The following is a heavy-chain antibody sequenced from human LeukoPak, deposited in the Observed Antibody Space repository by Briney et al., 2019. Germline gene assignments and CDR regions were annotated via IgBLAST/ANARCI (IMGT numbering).Heavy chain of an antibody. J-gene: IGHJ4*02. D-gene: IGHD2-2*01. CDR2: IMPMFGKT. CDR3: AGGRTDIVVVPATLRNYYFDY. CDR1: GGTFSSYD. Sequence: SVKVSCKASGGTFSSYDIGWVRPAPGQGLEWMGGIMPMFGKTNYAQKFQGRVTTTADKATSTAYMELSSLRSEDTAVYYCAGGRTDIVVVPATLRNYYFDYWGQGTLVTVSS. V-gene: IGHV1-69*06.